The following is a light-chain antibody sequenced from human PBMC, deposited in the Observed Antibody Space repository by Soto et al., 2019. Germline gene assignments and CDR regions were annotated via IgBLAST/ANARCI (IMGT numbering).Light chain of an antibody. CDR2: AAS. CDR1: QAIAKD. V-gene: IGKV1-17*01. CDR3: QQYNSYS. Sequence: IQLTQSPSSLSASVGDRVTISCRASQAIAKDLGWYQQRPGTAPKLLIYAASTSQSGIPSRFSGSGSGTEFTLTISSLQPDDFATYYCQQYNSYSFGQGTNVDIK. J-gene: IGKJ1*01.